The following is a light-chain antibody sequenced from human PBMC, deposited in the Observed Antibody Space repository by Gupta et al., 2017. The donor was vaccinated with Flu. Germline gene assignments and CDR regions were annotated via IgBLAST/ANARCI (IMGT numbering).Light chain of an antibody. CDR1: SSDVGGYNY. CDR2: DVR. Sequence: QSALTRPRSVSGSPGQSVTISCTGTSSDVGGYNYVSWYQQHPGKTPKLMVYDVRKRPAGVPGRFSGSKAGNTASLTISGPQGEEEADYYCCPYASSYPVVFGGGTKLTVL. J-gene: IGLJ2*01. V-gene: IGLV2-11*01. CDR3: CPYASSYPVV.